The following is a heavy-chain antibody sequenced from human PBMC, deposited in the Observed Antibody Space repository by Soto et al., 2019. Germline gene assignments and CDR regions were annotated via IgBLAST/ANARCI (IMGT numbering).Heavy chain of an antibody. CDR3: AKDVAVAISYYGMDV. V-gene: IGHV3-30*18. Sequence: AGGSLRLSCAASGFTFNNHGMHWVRQAPGKWLEWVAVISYDGSNRYYTDSVKGRFTISRDNSKNTLYLQMNSLRAEDTAVYYCAKDVAVAISYYGMDVWGQGXTVTV. J-gene: IGHJ6*02. CDR2: ISYDGSNR. CDR1: GFTFNNHG. D-gene: IGHD2-21*01.